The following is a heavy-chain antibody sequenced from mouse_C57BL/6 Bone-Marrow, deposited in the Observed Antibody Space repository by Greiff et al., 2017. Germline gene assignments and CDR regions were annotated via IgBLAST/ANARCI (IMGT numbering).Heavy chain of an antibody. CDR2: INPSTGGT. J-gene: IGHJ2*01. CDR3: ARGPDDYDEDFDY. CDR1: GYSFTGYY. Sequence: EVQLQQSGPELVKPGASVKISCKASGYSFTGYYMNWVKQSPEKSLEWIGEINPSTGGTTYNQKFKAKATLTVDKSSSTAYMQLKSLTSEDAAVYCCARGPDDYDEDFDYWGQGNTLTVSS. D-gene: IGHD2-4*01. V-gene: IGHV1-42*01.